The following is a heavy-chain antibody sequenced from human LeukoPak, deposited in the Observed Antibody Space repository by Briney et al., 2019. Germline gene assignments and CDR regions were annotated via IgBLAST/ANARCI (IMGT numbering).Heavy chain of an antibody. CDR1: GFTFSSYW. Sequence: GGSLRLSCAASGFTFSSYWMSWVRQAPGKGLEWVANIKHDGGEKYYVDSVKGRFTISRDNAKNTLNLQMISLRAEDTAVYYCARDVAGTSTYYSYGMDVWGQGTTVTVSS. J-gene: IGHJ6*02. D-gene: IGHD6-13*01. CDR2: IKHDGGEK. V-gene: IGHV3-7*01. CDR3: ARDVAGTSTYYSYGMDV.